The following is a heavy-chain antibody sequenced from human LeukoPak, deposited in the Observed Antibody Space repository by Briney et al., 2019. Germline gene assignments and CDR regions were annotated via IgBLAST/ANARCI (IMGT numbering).Heavy chain of an antibody. V-gene: IGHV3-33*01. CDR3: ARDRLHTAHFDY. CDR2: IWYDGNNK. D-gene: IGHD5-18*01. J-gene: IGHJ4*02. CDR1: GFTFNSYG. Sequence: GGSLRLSCAASGFTFNSYGIHWVRQAPGKGLEWVAVIWYDGNNKYYADSVKGRFTISRDNARNSLYLQMNSLRDEDTAVYYCARDRLHTAHFDYWGQGTLVTVSS.